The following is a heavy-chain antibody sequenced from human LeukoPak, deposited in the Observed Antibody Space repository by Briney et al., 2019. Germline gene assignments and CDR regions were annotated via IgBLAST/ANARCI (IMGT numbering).Heavy chain of an antibody. CDR3: AKDLLYGSGSYYSDWFDP. CDR1: GFTFSSYG. V-gene: IGHV3-30*18. D-gene: IGHD3-10*01. Sequence: PRGSLRLSCAASGFTFSSYGMHWVRQAPGKGLEWVAVISYDGSNKYYADSVKGRFTISRDNSKNTLYLQMNSLRAEDTAVYYCAKDLLYGSGSYYSDWFDPWGQGTLVTVSS. CDR2: ISYDGSNK. J-gene: IGHJ5*02.